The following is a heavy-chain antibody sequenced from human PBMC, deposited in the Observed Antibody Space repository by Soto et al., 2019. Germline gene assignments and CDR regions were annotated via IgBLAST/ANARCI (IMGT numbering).Heavy chain of an antibody. V-gene: IGHV1-2*04. CDR2: INPNSGGT. CDR3: ARGWSSTSCYGADAFDI. Sequence: GASVKVSCKASGYTFTGYYMHWVRQAPGQGLEWMGWINPNSGGTNYAQKFQDWVTMTRDTSMSTVYVELSSLRSDDTAVYYCARGWSSTSCYGADAFDIWGQGTMVTVSS. CDR1: GYTFTGYY. D-gene: IGHD2-2*01. J-gene: IGHJ3*02.